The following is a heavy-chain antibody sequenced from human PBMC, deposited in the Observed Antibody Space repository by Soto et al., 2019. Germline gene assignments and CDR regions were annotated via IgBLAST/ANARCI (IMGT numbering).Heavy chain of an antibody. CDR2: IYKSATT. CDR3: ARGRYCINGRCFPNWLDS. J-gene: IGHJ5*01. Sequence: SETLSLTCSVSGDSISTVDYFWAWIRQPPGRALEYIGYIYKSATTYYNPSFESRVAISLDTSKSQLSLNVTSVTAADTAVYFCARGRYCINGRCFPNWLDSWGQGTLVTVYS. CDR1: GDSISTVDYF. V-gene: IGHV4-30-4*01. D-gene: IGHD2-8*01.